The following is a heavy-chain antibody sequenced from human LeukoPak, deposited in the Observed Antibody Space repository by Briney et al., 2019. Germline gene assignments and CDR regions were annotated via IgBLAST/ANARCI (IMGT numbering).Heavy chain of an antibody. CDR3: ARVRWLGGVGYYYYYMDV. D-gene: IGHD3-16*01. CDR2: ISSSSSTI. CDR1: GFTFSSYR. V-gene: IGHV3-48*01. Sequence: GGSLRLSRAASGFTFSSYRMDWVRQAPGKGLEWVSYISSSSSTIYYADSVKGRFTISRDNAKNSLYLQMNSLRAEDTAVYYCARVRWLGGVGYYYYYMDVWGKGTTVTVSS. J-gene: IGHJ6*03.